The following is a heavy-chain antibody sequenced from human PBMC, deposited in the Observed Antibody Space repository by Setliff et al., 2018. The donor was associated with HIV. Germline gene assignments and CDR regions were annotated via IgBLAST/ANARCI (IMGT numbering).Heavy chain of an antibody. Sequence: PSETLSLTCTVSGGSISSSSYYWGWIRQPPGKGLEWIGSFYYSGNTYYNPSLKSRVTISVDASRNQFSLKLSSVTAADTAVYYCAREPGSIPYDYWGQGTLVTVSS. V-gene: IGHV4-39*07. CDR2: FYYSGNT. D-gene: IGHD4-4*01. CDR3: AREPGSIPYDY. J-gene: IGHJ4*02. CDR1: GGSISSSSYY.